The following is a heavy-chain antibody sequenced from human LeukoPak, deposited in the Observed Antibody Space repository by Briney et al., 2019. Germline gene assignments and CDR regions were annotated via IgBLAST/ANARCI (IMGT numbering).Heavy chain of an antibody. V-gene: IGHV3-73*01. CDR1: GFTFSGSA. J-gene: IGHJ4*02. CDR2: IRSKANSYAT. CDR3: TRHRIDCSSTSCSNLDY. D-gene: IGHD2-2*01. Sequence: GGSLRLSCAASGFTFSGSAMHWVRQASGKGLEWVGRIRSKANSYATAYAASVKGRFTISRDDSKNTAYLQMNSLKTEDTTVYYCTRHRIDCSSTSCSNLDYWGQGTLVTVSS.